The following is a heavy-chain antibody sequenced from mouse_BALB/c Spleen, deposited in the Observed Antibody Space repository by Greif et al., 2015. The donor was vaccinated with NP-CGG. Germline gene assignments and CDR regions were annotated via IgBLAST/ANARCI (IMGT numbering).Heavy chain of an antibody. J-gene: IGHJ2*01. Sequence: VKLQESGAELAKPGASVKMSCKASGYTFTSYWMHWVKQRPGQGLEWIGYINPSTGYTEYNQKFKDKATLTADKSSSTAYMQLSSLTSGDSAVYYCARKGTTVVDYFDYWGQGTTLTVSS. CDR1: GYTFTSYW. V-gene: IGHV1-7*01. CDR3: ARKGTTVVDYFDY. CDR2: INPSTGYT. D-gene: IGHD1-1*01.